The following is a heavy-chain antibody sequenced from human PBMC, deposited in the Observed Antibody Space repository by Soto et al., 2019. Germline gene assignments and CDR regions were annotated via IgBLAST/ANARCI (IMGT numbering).Heavy chain of an antibody. J-gene: IGHJ6*02. CDR1: GYTFTSYG. D-gene: IGHD3-3*01. V-gene: IGHV1-18*01. Sequence: QVQLVQSGAEVKKPGASVKVSCKASGYTFTSYGISWVRQAPGQGLEWMGWISAYNGNTNYAQKLQGRVTMTTDTSTSTGYMELRSLRSDDTAVYYCVRVAYDFWSGYPAIGYYYYGMDVWGQGTTVTVSS. CDR3: VRVAYDFWSGYPAIGYYYYGMDV. CDR2: ISAYNGNT.